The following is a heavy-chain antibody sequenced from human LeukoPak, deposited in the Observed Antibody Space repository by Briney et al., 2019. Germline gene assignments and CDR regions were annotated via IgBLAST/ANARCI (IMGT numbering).Heavy chain of an antibody. V-gene: IGHV4-59*01. CDR2: IYYSGST. Sequence: PSETLSLTCTVSGGSISSYYWSWLRQPPGKGLEWIGYIYYSGSTNYNTSLKSRVTLSVGTSKNQSSLTLSSVTAEDTAVYYFGRDVTDAFDIWGQGTMVTVSS. CDR3: GRDVTDAFDI. CDR1: GGSISSYY. J-gene: IGHJ3*02.